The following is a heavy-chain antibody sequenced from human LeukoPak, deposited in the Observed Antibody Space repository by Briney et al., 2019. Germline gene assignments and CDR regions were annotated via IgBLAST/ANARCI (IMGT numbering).Heavy chain of an antibody. CDR2: ISASGDLT. V-gene: IGHV3-23*01. CDR1: GFTFSAYA. J-gene: IGHJ6*02. Sequence: GGSLRLSCAASGFTFSAYALSWVRQAPGKGLEWVSFISASGDLTYYADSVRGRFTISRDNSKDTLFLQMNSLRAEDTAVYYCARDAYGMDVWGQGTTVTVSS. CDR3: ARDAYGMDV.